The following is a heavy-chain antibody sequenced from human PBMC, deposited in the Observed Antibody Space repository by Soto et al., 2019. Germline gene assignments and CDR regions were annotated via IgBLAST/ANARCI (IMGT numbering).Heavy chain of an antibody. CDR2: INHSGST. D-gene: IGHD3-3*01. J-gene: IGHJ5*02. CDR3: ARDSGTYYDFWSGTTGNWFEP. Sequence: PSETLSLTCAFYVGSFSGYYWSWIRHPPGKGLEWIGEINHSGSTNYNPSLKSRVTISVDTSKNQFYLKLSSVTAADTAVYYCARDSGTYYDFWSGTTGNWFEPWGQGTLVIVSS. V-gene: IGHV4-34*01. CDR1: VGSFSGYY.